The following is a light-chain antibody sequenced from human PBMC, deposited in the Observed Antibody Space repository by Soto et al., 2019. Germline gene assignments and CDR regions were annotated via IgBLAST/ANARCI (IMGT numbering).Light chain of an antibody. CDR3: CSYAGSSFYV. CDR1: SSDVGRYNL. V-gene: IGLV2-23*01. CDR2: EGS. Sequence: QSVLTQPASVSSPHGQSITISRTGTSSDVGRYNLVSWYQQHPGKAPKLMIYEGSKRPSGVSNRFSGSKSGNTASLTISGLQAEDEADYYCCSYAGSSFYVFGTGTKVTVL. J-gene: IGLJ1*01.